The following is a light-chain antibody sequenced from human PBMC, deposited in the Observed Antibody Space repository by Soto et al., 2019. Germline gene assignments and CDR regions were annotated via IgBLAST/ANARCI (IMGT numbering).Light chain of an antibody. CDR3: SSYAGSNNVYV. CDR1: SSDVGGYNY. J-gene: IGLJ1*01. Sequence: QSVLTQPPSASGSPGQSVTISCTGTSSDVGGYNYVSWYQQHPGKAPKRMIYEVSKRPSGVPDRFSGSKSGNTASLTVSGLQAEDEADYYCSSYAGSNNVYVFGTGTKLTVL. CDR2: EVS. V-gene: IGLV2-8*01.